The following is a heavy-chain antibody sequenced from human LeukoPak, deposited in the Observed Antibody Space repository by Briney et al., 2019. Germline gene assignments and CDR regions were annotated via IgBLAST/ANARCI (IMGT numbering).Heavy chain of an antibody. J-gene: IGHJ6*02. CDR3: AKDGYCSSTSCYSPGIGYYYYYGMDV. CDR2: ISYDGSNK. V-gene: IGHV3-30*18. CDR1: GFTFSSYG. D-gene: IGHD2-2*01. Sequence: PGGSLRLSCAASGFTFSSYGMHWVRQAPGKGLERVAVISYDGSNKYYADSVKGRFTISRDNSKNTLYLQMNSLRAEDTDVYYCAKDGYCSSTSCYSPGIGYYYYYGMDVWGQGTTVTVSS.